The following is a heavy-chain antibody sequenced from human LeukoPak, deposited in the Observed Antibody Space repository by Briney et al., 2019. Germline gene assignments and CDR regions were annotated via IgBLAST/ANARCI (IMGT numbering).Heavy chain of an antibody. Sequence: GGSLRLSCAASGFTFDDYGMSWVRQAPGKGLEWVSGINWNGGSTGYADSVKGRFTISRDNAKNSLYLQMNSLRAEDTAVYYCARDGTYYYDSSGYYRSQRDDAFDIWGQGTMVTVSS. CDR1: GFTFDDYG. CDR3: ARDGTYYYDSSGYYRSQRDDAFDI. CDR2: INWNGGST. V-gene: IGHV3-20*04. J-gene: IGHJ3*02. D-gene: IGHD3-22*01.